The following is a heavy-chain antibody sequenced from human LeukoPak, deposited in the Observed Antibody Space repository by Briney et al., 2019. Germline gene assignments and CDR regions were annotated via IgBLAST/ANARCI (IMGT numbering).Heavy chain of an antibody. CDR2: IYYSGST. Sequence: SETLSLTCTVSGGSISSYYWSWIRQPPGKGLEWIGYIYYSGSTNYNPSLKSRVTISVDTSKNQFSLKLSSVTAADTAVYYCARSPTIPPPDYYFDCWGQGTLVTVSS. D-gene: IGHD2-21*01. V-gene: IGHV4-59*01. CDR1: GGSISSYY. CDR3: ARSPTIPPPDYYFDC. J-gene: IGHJ4*02.